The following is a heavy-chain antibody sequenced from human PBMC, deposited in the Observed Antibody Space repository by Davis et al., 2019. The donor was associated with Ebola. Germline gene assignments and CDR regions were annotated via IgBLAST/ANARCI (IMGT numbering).Heavy chain of an antibody. J-gene: IGHJ4*02. Sequence: AASVQVPCKASGGTFSSYAISRVRQAPGQGLEWMGGIIPIFGTANYAQKFQGRVTITADESTSTAYMELSSLRSEDTAVYYCALSGSIAARYFDYWGQGTLVTVSS. CDR3: ALSGSIAARYFDY. D-gene: IGHD6-6*01. CDR2: IIPIFGTA. CDR1: GGTFSSYA. V-gene: IGHV1-69*13.